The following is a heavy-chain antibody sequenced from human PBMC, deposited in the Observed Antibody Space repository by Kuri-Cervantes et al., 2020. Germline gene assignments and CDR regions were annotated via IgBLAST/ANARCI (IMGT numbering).Heavy chain of an antibody. CDR3: ARADIAAVYYFDY. CDR1: GYSISSGYY. Sequence: SETLSLTCAVSGYSISSGYYWSWIRQPPGKGLEWIGYIYHSGSTYYNPSLKSRVTISVDRSKNQFSLKLSSVTAADTAVYYCARADIAAVYYFDYWGQGTLVTVSS. D-gene: IGHD6-13*01. J-gene: IGHJ4*02. V-gene: IGHV4-30-2*01. CDR2: IYHSGST.